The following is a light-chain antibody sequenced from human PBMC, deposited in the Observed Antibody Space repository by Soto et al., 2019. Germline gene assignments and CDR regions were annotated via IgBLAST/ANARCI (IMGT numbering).Light chain of an antibody. CDR1: QGIGSY. J-gene: IGKJ5*01. V-gene: IGKV1-39*01. CDR3: QQSYSTIT. Sequence: DIQMTQSPSSLSASVVDRFTITFRASQGIGSYLAWYQQKPGKAPKLLIYAASTFQSGVPSRFSGSGSGTDFTLTISSLQPEDFATYYCQQSYSTITFGQGTRLEI. CDR2: AAS.